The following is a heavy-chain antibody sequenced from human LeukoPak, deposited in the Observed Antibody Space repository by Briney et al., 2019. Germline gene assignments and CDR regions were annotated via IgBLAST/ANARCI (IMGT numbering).Heavy chain of an antibody. CDR1: SYSISSGYY. Sequence: PSETLSLTCAVSSYSISSGYYWSWIRQPPGKGLEWIGEINHSGSTNYNPSLKSRVTISVDTSKNQFSLKLSSVTAADTAVYYCARGRGGKRGYFDYWGQGTLVTVSS. CDR3: ARGRGGKRGYFDY. V-gene: IGHV4-38-2*01. D-gene: IGHD3-16*01. J-gene: IGHJ4*02. CDR2: INHSGST.